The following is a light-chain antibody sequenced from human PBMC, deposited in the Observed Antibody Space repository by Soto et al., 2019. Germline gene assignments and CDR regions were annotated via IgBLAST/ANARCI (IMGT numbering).Light chain of an antibody. CDR2: SNN. CDR1: SSNIGSNS. Sequence: QSVLTQPPSASGTPGQRVTISCSGSSSNIGSNSANWYQQLPGTAPKLLIYSNNQRRSGVPDRFSGSKSGTSATLAISGLQSEDEADYYCTSWDVSVHGPLFGGGTKLTVL. V-gene: IGLV1-44*01. CDR3: TSWDVSVHGPL. J-gene: IGLJ2*01.